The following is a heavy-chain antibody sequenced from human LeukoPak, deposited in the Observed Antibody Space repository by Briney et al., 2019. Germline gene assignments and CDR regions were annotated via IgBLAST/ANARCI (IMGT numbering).Heavy chain of an antibody. CDR2: IYYSGNT. CDR3: ARQTGSGLFILP. D-gene: IGHD3/OR15-3a*01. Sequence: SETLSLTCTVSGVSISSSNSYWGWIRQPPGKGLEWIGSIYYSGNTYYNASLKSRVSISIDTSKNQFSLKLTSVTAADTAVYYCARQTGSGLFILPGGQGTLVTVSS. V-gene: IGHV4-39*01. J-gene: IGHJ4*02. CDR1: GVSISSSNSY.